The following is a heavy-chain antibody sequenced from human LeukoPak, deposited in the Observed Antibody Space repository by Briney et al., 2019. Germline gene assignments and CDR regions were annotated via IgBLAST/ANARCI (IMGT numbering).Heavy chain of an antibody. CDR1: GFTFSTYN. CDR3: ARREYYYNYMDV. Sequence: PGGSLRLSCAASGFTFSTYNMNWVRQAPGKGLEWVSYITSGSSTIYYADSVKGRFTISGDNAKNSLYLQMNSLRDEDTAVYYCARREYYYNYMDVWGKGTTVTVSS. J-gene: IGHJ6*03. D-gene: IGHD1-26*01. V-gene: IGHV3-48*02. CDR2: ITSGSSTI.